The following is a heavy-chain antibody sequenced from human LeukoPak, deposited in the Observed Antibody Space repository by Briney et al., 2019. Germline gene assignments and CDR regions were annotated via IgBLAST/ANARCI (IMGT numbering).Heavy chain of an antibody. CDR2: IYYSGST. CDR3: ARLGPESSYYDSSGIHFWYFDL. J-gene: IGHJ2*01. V-gene: IGHV4-59*01. CDR1: GGSISSYY. Sequence: PSETLSLTCTVSGGSISSYYWSWIRQPPGKGLEWIGYIYYSGSTNYNPSLKSRVTISVDTSKNQFSLKLSSVTAADTAVYYCARLGPESSYYDSSGIHFWYFDLWGRGTLVTVSS. D-gene: IGHD3-22*01.